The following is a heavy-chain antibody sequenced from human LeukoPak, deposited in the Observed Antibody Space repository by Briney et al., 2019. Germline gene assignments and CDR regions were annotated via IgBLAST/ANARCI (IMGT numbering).Heavy chain of an antibody. Sequence: SETLSLTCTVSGGSISSSSYFWGWIRQPPGKGLEWIGSIYYSGSTYYNPSLKSRVTISVDTSKNQFSLKLSSVTAADTAVYYCARHWEAAAFYYYGMDVWGQGTTVTVSS. CDR2: IYYSGST. D-gene: IGHD6-13*01. J-gene: IGHJ6*02. CDR3: ARHWEAAAFYYYGMDV. V-gene: IGHV4-39*01. CDR1: GGSISSSSYF.